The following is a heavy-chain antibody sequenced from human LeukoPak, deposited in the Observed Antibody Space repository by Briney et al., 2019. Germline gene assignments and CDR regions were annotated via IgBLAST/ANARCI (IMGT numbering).Heavy chain of an antibody. CDR1: GGTFSSYA. Sequence: SVKVSCKASGGTFSSYAVSWVRQAPGQGLEWMGGIIPIFGTANYAQKFQGRVTITTDESTSTAYMELSSLRSEDTAVYYCAGGGQQLVHHWGQGTLVTVSS. D-gene: IGHD6-13*01. CDR3: AGGGQQLVHH. CDR2: IIPIFGTA. J-gene: IGHJ4*02. V-gene: IGHV1-69*05.